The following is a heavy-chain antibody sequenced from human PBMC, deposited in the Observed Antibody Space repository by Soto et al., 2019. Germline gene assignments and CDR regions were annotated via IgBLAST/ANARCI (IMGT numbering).Heavy chain of an antibody. Sequence: QLQLQESGPGLVKPSETLSLTCTVSAGSISRSNYYWGWIRQPPGKGLEWIGSMYSSGNTYYNPSLKSRVTLSVDTSKKQFYLKLTSVTAADPAVYYCARQPYDSSGYDYGAWGQGTLVHVSS. CDR1: AGSISRSNYY. V-gene: IGHV4-39*01. D-gene: IGHD3-22*01. CDR2: MYSSGNT. J-gene: IGHJ5*02. CDR3: ARQPYDSSGYDYGA.